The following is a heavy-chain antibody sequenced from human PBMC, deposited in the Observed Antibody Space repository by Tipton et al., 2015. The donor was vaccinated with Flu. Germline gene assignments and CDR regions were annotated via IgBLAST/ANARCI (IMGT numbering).Heavy chain of an antibody. CDR3: ATLTGDDY. V-gene: IGHV3-7*01. D-gene: IGHD7-27*01. Sequence: SLRLSCAASGFTFSTFWMSWVRQAPGKGLEWVANINQDGSEKYYVDSVKGRFTISRDKAKNSLYLQMNSLRAEDTALYYCATLTGDDYWGQGDLVTVSS. J-gene: IGHJ4*02. CDR2: INQDGSEK. CDR1: GFTFSTFW.